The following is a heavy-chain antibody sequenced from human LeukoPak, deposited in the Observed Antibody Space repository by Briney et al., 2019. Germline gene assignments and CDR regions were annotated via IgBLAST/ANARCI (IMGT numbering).Heavy chain of an antibody. CDR2: ISYDGSNK. CDR3: AREHYYDSSGPPRGY. J-gene: IGHJ4*02. D-gene: IGHD3-22*01. V-gene: IGHV3-30*03. Sequence: PGRSLRLSCAASGFTFSSYGMHWVRQAPGKGLEWVAVISYDGSNKYYADSVKGRFTISRDNAKNSLYLQMNSLRAEDTAVYYCAREHYYDSSGPPRGYWGQGTLVTVSS. CDR1: GFTFSSYG.